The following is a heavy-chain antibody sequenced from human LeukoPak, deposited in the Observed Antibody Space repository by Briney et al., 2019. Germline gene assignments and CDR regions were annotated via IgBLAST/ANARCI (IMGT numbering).Heavy chain of an antibody. V-gene: IGHV4-4*07. CDR2: IYISGSGST. Sequence: KTSETLSLTCTVSGGSIGSHYWSWIRQPAGKGLEWIGRIYISGSGSTNYNPSLKSRVTMSVDTSKNQFSLKLSSVTAADTAVYYCARDKRVAVAGTYIYYYYMDVWGNGTTVTISS. CDR3: ARDKRVAVAGTYIYYYYMDV. J-gene: IGHJ6*03. D-gene: IGHD6-19*01. CDR1: GGSIGSHY.